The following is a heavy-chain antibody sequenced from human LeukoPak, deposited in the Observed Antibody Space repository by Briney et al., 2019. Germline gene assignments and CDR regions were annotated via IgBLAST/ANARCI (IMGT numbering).Heavy chain of an antibody. J-gene: IGHJ4*02. D-gene: IGHD5-18*01. V-gene: IGHV4-34*01. CDR3: ARGRGGYSYGRFDY. CDR1: GGSFSGYY. Sequence: SETLSLTCAVYGGSFSGYYWSWIRQPPGKGLEWIGEINHSGSTNYNPSLKSRVTISVDTSKNQFPLKLSSVTAADTAVYYCARGRGGYSYGRFDYWGQGTLVTVSS. CDR2: INHSGST.